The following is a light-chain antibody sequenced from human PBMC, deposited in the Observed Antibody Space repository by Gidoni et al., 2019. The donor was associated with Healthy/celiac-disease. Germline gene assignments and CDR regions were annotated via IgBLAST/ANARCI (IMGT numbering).Light chain of an antibody. CDR2: AAS. V-gene: IGKV1-39*01. CDR3: QQSYSTPRT. J-gene: IGKJ1*01. Sequence: DVQMTQSPSSLSASVGDRVTITCRASQSISSYFNWYQQKPGKAPKLLIYAASSLQSGVPSRFSGSVAGTDFTRTISSLQPEDFATYYCQQSYSTPRTCGQXTKVEIK. CDR1: QSISSY.